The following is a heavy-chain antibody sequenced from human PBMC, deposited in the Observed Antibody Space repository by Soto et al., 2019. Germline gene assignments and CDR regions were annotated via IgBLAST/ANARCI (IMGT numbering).Heavy chain of an antibody. J-gene: IGHJ6*02. CDR2: ISAYNGNT. V-gene: IGHV1-18*01. Sequence: ASVKVSCKASGYTFTSYGIILVRQAPGQGLEWMGWISAYNGNTNYAQKLQGRVTMITDTSTSTAYMELRSLRSDDTAVYYCARDGYGDYDVLYYYYGMDVWGQGTTVTVSS. CDR1: GYTFTSYG. CDR3: ARDGYGDYDVLYYYYGMDV. D-gene: IGHD4-17*01.